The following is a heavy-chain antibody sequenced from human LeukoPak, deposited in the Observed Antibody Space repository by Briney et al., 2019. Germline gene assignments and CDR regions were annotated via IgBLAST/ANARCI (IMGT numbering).Heavy chain of an antibody. Sequence: GASVKVSCKASGYTFTSYAMHWVRQAPGQRLEWMGWINAGNGNTKYSQKFQGRVTITRDTSASTAYMELSSLRSEDTAVYYCANWFGNTGDYYYGMDVWGQGTTVTVSS. CDR2: INAGNGNT. CDR1: GYTFTSYA. D-gene: IGHD3-10*01. J-gene: IGHJ6*02. CDR3: ANWFGNTGDYYYGMDV. V-gene: IGHV1-3*01.